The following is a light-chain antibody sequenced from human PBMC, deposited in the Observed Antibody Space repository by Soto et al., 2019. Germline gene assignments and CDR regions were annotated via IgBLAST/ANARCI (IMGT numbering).Light chain of an antibody. CDR3: QKYNSAPLT. CDR1: LPIINC. J-gene: IGKJ4*01. CDR2: AAS. V-gene: IGKV1-27*01. Sequence: DIQMTQSPSSLSAYVRDRVTITCRSSLPIINCLAWYQQNPGKVPNLLIYAASTLQAGVPSRFSGSGSETEFTLTIISLQPEDVAAYYCQKYNSAPLTFGGGTKVDIK.